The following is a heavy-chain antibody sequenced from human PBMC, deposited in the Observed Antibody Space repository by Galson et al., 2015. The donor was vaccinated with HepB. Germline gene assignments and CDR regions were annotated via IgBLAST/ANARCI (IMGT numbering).Heavy chain of an antibody. CDR3: ARVGYYYDSSGYYYAENYFDL. D-gene: IGHD3-22*01. CDR1: GYTFTSYY. Sequence: SVKVSCKASGYTFTSYYMHWVRQAPGQGLEWMGIINPSGGSTSYAQKFQGRVTMTRDTSTSTVYMELSSLRSEDTAVYYCARVGYYYDSSGYYYAENYFDLWGRGTLVTVSS. CDR2: INPSGGST. J-gene: IGHJ2*01. V-gene: IGHV1-46*01.